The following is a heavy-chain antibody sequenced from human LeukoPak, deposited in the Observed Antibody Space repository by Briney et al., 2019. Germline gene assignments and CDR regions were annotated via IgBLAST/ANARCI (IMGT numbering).Heavy chain of an antibody. Sequence: QPGGSLRLSCAASGFTVSSNYMSWVRQAPGKGLEWVANIKQEGSEKYYVDSVKGRFTISRDNAKNSLYLQMNSLRAEHTAVYYCARGYGDYDDYYYMDVWGKGTTVTVSS. CDR2: IKQEGSEK. J-gene: IGHJ6*03. CDR3: ARGYGDYDDYYYMDV. CDR1: GFTVSSNY. V-gene: IGHV3-7*04. D-gene: IGHD4-17*01.